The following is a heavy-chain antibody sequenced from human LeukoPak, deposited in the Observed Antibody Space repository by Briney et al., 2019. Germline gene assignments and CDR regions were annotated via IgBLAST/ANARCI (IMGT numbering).Heavy chain of an antibody. Sequence: GGSLRLSCAASAFTFSSYGMHWVRQAPGKGLEWVALISYDGSDKDYAKSVKGRFTISRDNSKNTLYLQINSLRAEDTAVYYCAKDMSGGDCPDYWGQGTLVTVSS. V-gene: IGHV3-30*18. D-gene: IGHD2-21*02. CDR2: ISYDGSDK. CDR1: AFTFSSYG. J-gene: IGHJ4*02. CDR3: AKDMSGGDCPDY.